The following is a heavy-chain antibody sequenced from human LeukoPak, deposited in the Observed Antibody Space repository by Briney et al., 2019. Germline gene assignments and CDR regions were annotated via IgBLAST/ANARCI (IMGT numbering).Heavy chain of an antibody. D-gene: IGHD3-22*01. CDR1: GFTFSSYA. CDR3: ARRDSSGYYIEY. Sequence: GGSLRLSCAASGFTFSSYAMSWVRQAPGKGLEWVSAISSSGGNTYYADSVKGRFTISRDNSKNTLYLQMNSLRAEDTAVYYCARRDSSGYYIEYWGQGTLVTVSS. J-gene: IGHJ4*02. CDR2: ISSSGGNT. V-gene: IGHV3-23*01.